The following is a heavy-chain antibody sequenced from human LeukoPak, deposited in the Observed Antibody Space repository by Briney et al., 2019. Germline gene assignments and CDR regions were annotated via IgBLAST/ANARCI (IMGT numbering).Heavy chain of an antibody. J-gene: IGHJ6*02. Sequence: ASVKVSCKASGCTLTSYGISWVRQAPGQGLEWMGWISGYNGNTNYEKKLQGRVTMTTDTSTSTAYMELRSLRSDDTAVYYCASGTTTMIRGVYYYYYGLDVWGQGTTVTVTS. CDR3: ASGTTTMIRGVYYYYYGLDV. V-gene: IGHV1-18*01. CDR2: ISGYNGNT. D-gene: IGHD3-10*01. CDR1: GCTLTSYG.